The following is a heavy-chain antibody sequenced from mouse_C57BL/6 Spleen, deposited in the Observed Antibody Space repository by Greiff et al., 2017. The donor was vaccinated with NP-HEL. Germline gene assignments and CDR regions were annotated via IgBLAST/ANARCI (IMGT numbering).Heavy chain of an antibody. CDR3: ARRDSNSFDY. D-gene: IGHD2-5*01. CDR2: ISSGGSYT. Sequence: EVKLMESGGDLVKPGGSLKLSCAASGFTFSSYGMSWVRQTPDQRLEWVATISSGGSYTYYPDSVKGRFTISRDNAKNTLYLQMSSLKSEDTAMYYCARRDSNSFDYWGQGTTLTVSS. CDR1: GFTFSSYG. J-gene: IGHJ2*01. V-gene: IGHV5-6*02.